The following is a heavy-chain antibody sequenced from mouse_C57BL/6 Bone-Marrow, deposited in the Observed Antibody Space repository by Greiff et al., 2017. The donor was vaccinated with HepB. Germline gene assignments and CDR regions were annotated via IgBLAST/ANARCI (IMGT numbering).Heavy chain of an antibody. Sequence: EVQLVESEGGLVQPGRSMKLSCTASGFTFSDYYMAWVRQVPEKGLEWVANINYDGSSTYYLDSLKSRFIISRDNAKNILYLQMSSLKSEDTATYYCAREDTTVVLDYWGQGTTLTVSS. CDR3: AREDTTVVLDY. CDR2: INYDGSST. J-gene: IGHJ2*01. D-gene: IGHD1-1*01. V-gene: IGHV5-16*01. CDR1: GFTFSDYY.